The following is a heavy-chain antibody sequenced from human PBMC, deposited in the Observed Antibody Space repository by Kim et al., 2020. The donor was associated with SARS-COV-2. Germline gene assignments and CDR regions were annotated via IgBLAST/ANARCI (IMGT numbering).Heavy chain of an antibody. D-gene: IGHD1-1*01. CDR3: ARGFGVQLERLGLGY. CDR1: GFTFSSYS. V-gene: IGHV3-48*04. J-gene: IGHJ4*02. CDR2: ISSSSSTI. Sequence: GGSLRLSCAASGFTFSSYSMNWVRQAPGKGLEWVSYISSSSSTIYYADSVKGRFTISRDNAKNSLYLQMNSLRAEDTAVYYCARGFGVQLERLGLGYWGQGTLVTVSS.